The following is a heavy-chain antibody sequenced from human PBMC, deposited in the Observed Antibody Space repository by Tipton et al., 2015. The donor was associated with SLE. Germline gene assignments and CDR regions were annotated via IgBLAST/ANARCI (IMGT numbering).Heavy chain of an antibody. CDR1: GYTIGASYY. CDR3: ARGSRVEEELDY. D-gene: IGHD6-13*01. Sequence: GLVKPSETLSLICTVSGYTIGASYYWGWIRQPPGKGLEWMGYIYNSVPGNYNPSLKSRLTISVDTSKNQFSLSLKTVSAADTAVYYCARGSRVEEELDYWGQGALVTVSS. J-gene: IGHJ4*02. CDR2: IYNSVPG. V-gene: IGHV4-59*01.